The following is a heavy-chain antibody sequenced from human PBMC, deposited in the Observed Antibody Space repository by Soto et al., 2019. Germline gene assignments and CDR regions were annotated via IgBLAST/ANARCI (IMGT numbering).Heavy chain of an antibody. J-gene: IGHJ6*02. CDR3: ARGDSTDCSNGVCSFFYNHDMDV. Sequence: QVQLVQSGAEVKKPGASVKASCKASGYSFTDYNIHWVRQAPGQGLEWLGRINPKSGGTSTAQKFQGRVTMTTDSSISTASIELTRLTSDDTAIYYCARGDSTDCSNGVCSFFYNHDMDVWGQGTTVTVSS. V-gene: IGHV1-2*06. D-gene: IGHD2-8*01. CDR2: INPKSGGT. CDR1: GYSFTDYN.